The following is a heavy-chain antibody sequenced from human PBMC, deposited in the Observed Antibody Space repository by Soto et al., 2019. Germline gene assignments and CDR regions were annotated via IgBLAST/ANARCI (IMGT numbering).Heavy chain of an antibody. CDR2: ISSSGSTI. CDR3: AGYCSNGVCYFDYYYGMDV. Sequence: PGGSLRLSCAASGFTFSDYYMSWIRQAPGKGLEWVSYISSSGSTIYYADSVKGRFTISRDNAKNSLYLQMNSLRAEHTAVYYCAGYCSNGVCYFDYYYGMDVWGQGTTVTVSS. D-gene: IGHD2-8*01. CDR1: GFTFSDYY. V-gene: IGHV3-11*01. J-gene: IGHJ6*02.